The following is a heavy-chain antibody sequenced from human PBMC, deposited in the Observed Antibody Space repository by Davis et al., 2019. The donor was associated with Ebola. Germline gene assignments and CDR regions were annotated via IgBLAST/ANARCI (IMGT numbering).Heavy chain of an antibody. V-gene: IGHV3-74*01. J-gene: IGHJ3*01. Sequence: GESLKISCTASGFTFSSYWMHWVRQAPGKGLVWVSRINSDGSSTSYADSVKGRFTISRDNAKNSLYLHMNSLRAEDTAVYYCARDRPYYDPSAYHPFGAFDVWGLGTMLTVSS. CDR1: GFTFSSYW. D-gene: IGHD3-16*01. CDR3: ARDRPYYDPSAYHPFGAFDV. CDR2: INSDGSST.